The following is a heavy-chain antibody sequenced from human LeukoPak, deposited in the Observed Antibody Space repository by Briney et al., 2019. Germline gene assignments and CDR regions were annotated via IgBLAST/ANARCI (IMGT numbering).Heavy chain of an antibody. V-gene: IGHV4-30-4*08. Sequence: TSETLSLTCTVSGGSISSGDYYWSWIRQPPGKGLEWIGYIYYSGSTYYNPSLKSRVTISVDTSKNQFSLKLSSVTAADTAVYYCARERTYYYDSSGLLADVFDYWGQGTLVTVSS. CDR1: GGSISSGDYY. J-gene: IGHJ4*02. CDR2: IYYSGST. D-gene: IGHD3-22*01. CDR3: ARERTYYYDSSGLLADVFDY.